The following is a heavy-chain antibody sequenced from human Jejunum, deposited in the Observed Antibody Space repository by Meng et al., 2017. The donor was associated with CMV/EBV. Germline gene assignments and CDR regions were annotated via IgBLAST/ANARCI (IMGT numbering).Heavy chain of an antibody. Sequence: QVHLQQWGAGLLKPSETLSLTCAGSGGSFSHYYWTWIRQSPGKGLEWIGEINQSVGSNYNPSLKSRVTMSLDTSKNHFSLKLDSVSAADTAVFYCARGGGINRWFDPWGQGTLVTVSS. J-gene: IGHJ5*02. V-gene: IGHV4-34*01. CDR3: ARGGGINRWFDP. D-gene: IGHD1-14*01. CDR1: GGSFSHYY. CDR2: INQSVGS.